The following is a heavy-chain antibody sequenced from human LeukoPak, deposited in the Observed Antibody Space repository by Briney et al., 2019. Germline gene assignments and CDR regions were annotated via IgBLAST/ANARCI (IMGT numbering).Heavy chain of an antibody. CDR3: VTDWGTATGMRFDS. J-gene: IGHJ4*02. Sequence: SETLSLTCTVSGYSISSGYYWGRIRQPPGKGLEWIGSIYHSGSTYYNPSLKSRVTISVDTSKNQFSLKLSSVTAADTAVYYCVTDWGTATGMRFDSWGQGTLLTVTS. V-gene: IGHV4-38-2*02. CDR2: IYHSGST. CDR1: GYSISSGYY. D-gene: IGHD6-13*01.